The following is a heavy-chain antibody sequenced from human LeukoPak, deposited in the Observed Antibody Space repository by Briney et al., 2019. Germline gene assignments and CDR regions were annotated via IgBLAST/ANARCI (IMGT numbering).Heavy chain of an antibody. Sequence: PSETLSLTCAVYGGSLSAYYWSWIRQPPGKGLEWIGEINHSGSTNYNPSLKSRVTISLDTSKNQFSLKLSSVTAADTAVYYCARGGYCGGDCYENDAFDIWGQGTMVTVSS. CDR3: ARGGYCGGDCYENDAFDI. D-gene: IGHD2-21*02. CDR1: GGSLSAYY. CDR2: INHSGST. V-gene: IGHV4-34*01. J-gene: IGHJ3*02.